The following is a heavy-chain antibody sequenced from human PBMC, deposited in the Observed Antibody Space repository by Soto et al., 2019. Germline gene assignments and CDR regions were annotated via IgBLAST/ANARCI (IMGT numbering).Heavy chain of an antibody. CDR1: GYTFTSYG. D-gene: IGHD3-10*01. J-gene: IGHJ4*02. V-gene: IGHV1-18*01. CDR2: ISAYNGNT. Sequence: QVQLVQSGAEVKKPGASVKVSCKASGYTFTSYGISWVRQAPGQGLEGMGGISAYNGNTNYAQKLQGSVTIATDTTTSTAYMEMRSLRSEDTAVYYWASGADGDYWGQGTLVTVSS. CDR3: ASGADGDY.